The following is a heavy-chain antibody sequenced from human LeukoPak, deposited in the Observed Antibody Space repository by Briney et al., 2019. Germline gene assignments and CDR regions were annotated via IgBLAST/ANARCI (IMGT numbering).Heavy chain of an antibody. CDR3: AGGGYSGYDPFDY. Sequence: GGSLSLSCAASGFTFSSTWMSWVCKAPGKGLEWVANIKQDGSEKYYVDSVKGRFTISRDNAKNSLYLQMNSLRAEDTAVYYCAGGGYSGYDPFDYWGQGTLVTVSS. D-gene: IGHD5-12*01. CDR1: GFTFSSTW. V-gene: IGHV3-7*04. J-gene: IGHJ4*02. CDR2: IKQDGSEK.